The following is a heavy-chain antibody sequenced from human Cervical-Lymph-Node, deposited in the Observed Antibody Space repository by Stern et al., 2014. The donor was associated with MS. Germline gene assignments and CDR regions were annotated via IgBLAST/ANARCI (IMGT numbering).Heavy chain of an antibody. CDR2: IYPGDSDT. D-gene: IGHD6-19*01. V-gene: IGHV5-51*03. CDR3: AKGGWNFFDY. CDR1: GFSFTSDS. Sequence: EVQLVESGAEVKKTGESLKISCKGSGFSFTSDSIAWVRRMPGKGLEWMGIIYPGDSDTRYSPSFQGQVTISADRSFSTAYLQWSSLKASDTAMYYCAKGGWNFFDYWGQGTLVTVSS. J-gene: IGHJ4*02.